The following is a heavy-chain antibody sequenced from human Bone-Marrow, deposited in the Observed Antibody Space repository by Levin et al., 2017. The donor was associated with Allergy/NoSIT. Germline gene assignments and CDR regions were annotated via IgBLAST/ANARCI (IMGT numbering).Heavy chain of an antibody. CDR2: INPSGGST. Sequence: GGSLRLSCKASGYTFTSYYIHWVRQAPGQGLEWMGIINPSGGSTSYAQKFQGRVTMTTDTSTSTVYMELSSLRSEDTAVYFCARVKRINMVRGYDAFDIWGQGTMVTVSS. CDR1: GYTFTSYY. D-gene: IGHD3-10*01. J-gene: IGHJ3*02. V-gene: IGHV1-46*01. CDR3: ARVKRINMVRGYDAFDI.